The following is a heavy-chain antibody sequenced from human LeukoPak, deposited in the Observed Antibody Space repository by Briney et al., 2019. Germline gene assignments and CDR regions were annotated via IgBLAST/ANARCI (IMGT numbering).Heavy chain of an antibody. Sequence: SVKVSCKASGGTFSSYAISGVRQAPGQGLEWMGGIIPIFGTANYAQKFQGRVTITTDESTSTAYMELSSLRSEDTAVYYCARDKGGLEESPNWFDPWGQGTLVTVSS. CDR1: GGTFSSYA. CDR2: IIPIFGTA. CDR3: ARDKGGLEESPNWFDP. J-gene: IGHJ5*02. V-gene: IGHV1-69*05. D-gene: IGHD2-15*01.